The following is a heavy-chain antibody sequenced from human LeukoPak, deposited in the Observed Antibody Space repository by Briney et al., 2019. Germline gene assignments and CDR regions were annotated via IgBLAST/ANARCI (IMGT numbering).Heavy chain of an antibody. CDR2: VSGSAGST. Sequence: GGSLRLSCAASGFTFSSYAMSWVRRAPGEGLEWVSCVSGSAGSTYYADSVKGRFSMSRDNSKNTLYLQMSSLRAEDTAVYDCSKDTRIPIVGEVDFWGQGTLVTVSS. V-gene: IGHV3-23*01. J-gene: IGHJ4*02. CDR3: SKDTRIPIVGEVDF. D-gene: IGHD2/OR15-2a*01. CDR1: GFTFSSYA.